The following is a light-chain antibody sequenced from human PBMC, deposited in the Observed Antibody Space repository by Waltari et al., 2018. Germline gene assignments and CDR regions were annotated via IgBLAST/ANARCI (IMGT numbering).Light chain of an antibody. CDR3: QQYNTYPFT. CDR1: QSISNW. V-gene: IGKV1-5*03. CDR2: MAS. J-gene: IGKJ2*01. Sequence: DIQMTQSPSPLSASIGDRVTITCRASQSISNWLAWYQQIPGKAPNLLIYMASSLETGVPSRFRGSGSGTDFTLTISSLQPGDFATYYCQQYNTYPFTFGQGTKLESK.